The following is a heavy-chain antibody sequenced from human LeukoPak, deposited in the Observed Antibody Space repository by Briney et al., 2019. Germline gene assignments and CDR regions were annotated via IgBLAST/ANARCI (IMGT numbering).Heavy chain of an antibody. V-gene: IGHV3-23*01. J-gene: IGHJ4*02. CDR3: AKPPPDSSSWLFDY. D-gene: IGHD6-13*01. Sequence: PGGSLRLSCAASGFTFSTHAMSGVRQAPGKGLEWVSTISGNGGTTYYADSVKGRFTISRDNSKNTLYLQMNSLRVEDTAVYYCAKPPPDSSSWLFDYWGQGTLVTVSS. CDR1: GFTFSTHA. CDR2: ISGNGGTT.